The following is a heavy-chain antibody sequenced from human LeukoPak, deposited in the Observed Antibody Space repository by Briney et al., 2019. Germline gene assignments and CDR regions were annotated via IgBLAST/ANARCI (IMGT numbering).Heavy chain of an antibody. J-gene: IGHJ4*02. V-gene: IGHV4-59*01. D-gene: IGHD1-7*01. Sequence: KPSETLSLTCTVSGGSISSYYWSWIRQPPGKGLKWIGYIYYSGSTNYNPSLKSRVTISVDTSKNQFSLKLSSVTAADTAVYYCARAKGITGTTFRYWGQGTLVTVSS. CDR1: GGSISSYY. CDR2: IYYSGST. CDR3: ARAKGITGTTFRY.